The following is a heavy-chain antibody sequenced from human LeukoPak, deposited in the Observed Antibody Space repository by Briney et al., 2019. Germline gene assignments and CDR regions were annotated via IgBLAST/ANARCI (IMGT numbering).Heavy chain of an antibody. CDR2: FYSGGSA. D-gene: IGHD3-10*01. V-gene: IGHV3-53*01. Sequence: GGSLRLSCSVSGFTVAANYMTWVRQAPGKGLEWVSVFYSGGSAYYADSVKGRFTISRDLSTNTLFLQMISLRAEDTAVYYCATPGGSGDYPYPTYFNYWGQGTLVTVSS. J-gene: IGHJ4*02. CDR3: ATPGGSGDYPYPTYFNY. CDR1: GFTVAANY.